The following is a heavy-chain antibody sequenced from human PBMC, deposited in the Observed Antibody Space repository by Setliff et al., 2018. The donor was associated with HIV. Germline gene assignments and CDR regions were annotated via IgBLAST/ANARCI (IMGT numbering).Heavy chain of an antibody. D-gene: IGHD1-26*01. V-gene: IGHV1-8*03. J-gene: IGHJ6*03. CDR3: AGGYLIIGTQKSYYMDV. Sequence: GASVKVSCKASGYIFTSYDINWVRQATGQGLEWMGWMNPNSGNTGYAQKLQGRVTITRNTSINTAYMELSSLRSEDTAVYYCAGGYLIIGTQKSYYMDVWGKGTTVTVSS. CDR1: GYIFTSYD. CDR2: MNPNSGNT.